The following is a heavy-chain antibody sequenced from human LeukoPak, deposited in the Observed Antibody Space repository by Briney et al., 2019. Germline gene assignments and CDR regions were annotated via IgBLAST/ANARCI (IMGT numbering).Heavy chain of an antibody. CDR1: SGSFSGYS. CDR3: ARGRGDEYGDYDY. D-gene: IGHD4-17*01. V-gene: IGHV4-34*01. J-gene: IGHJ4*02. CDR2: INHSGSI. Sequence: SETLSLTCAVYSGSFSGYSWSWIRQPPGKGLEWIGEINHSGSINYNPSVRRRVTISEDTSKNQFSLKLNSVTAADTAVYYCARGRGDEYGDYDYWGQGSLVTVSS.